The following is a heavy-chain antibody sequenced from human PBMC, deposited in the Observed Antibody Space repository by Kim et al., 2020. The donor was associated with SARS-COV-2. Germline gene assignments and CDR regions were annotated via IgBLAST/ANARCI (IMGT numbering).Heavy chain of an antibody. CDR2: ST. Sequence: STYYNPSLKSRVTISVDTSKTQFSLKLSSVTAADTAVYYCASIAAARIDYWGQGTLVTVSS. D-gene: IGHD6-13*01. V-gene: IGHV4-39*01. CDR3: ASIAAARIDY. J-gene: IGHJ4*02.